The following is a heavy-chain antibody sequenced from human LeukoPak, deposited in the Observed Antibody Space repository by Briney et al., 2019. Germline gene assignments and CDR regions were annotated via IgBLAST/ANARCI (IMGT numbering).Heavy chain of an antibody. J-gene: IGHJ4*02. Sequence: GGSLRLSCAASGFTFSSYGMHWVRQAPGKGLEWVAVISYDGSNKYYADSVKGRFTISRDNSKNTLYLQMNSLRAEDTAVYYCAKGLRQLGPYYFDYWGQGTLVIVSS. V-gene: IGHV3-30*18. CDR1: GFTFSSYG. D-gene: IGHD6-13*01. CDR3: AKGLRQLGPYYFDY. CDR2: ISYDGSNK.